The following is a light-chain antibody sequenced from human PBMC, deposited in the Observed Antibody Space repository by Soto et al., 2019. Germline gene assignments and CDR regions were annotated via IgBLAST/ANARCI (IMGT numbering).Light chain of an antibody. Sequence: DIQMTQSPSTLSASVGDRVTITCRASQSISSWLAWYQQKPGKAPKLLIYKASSLESGVPPRFSGSGSGTEFTLTISSLQPDDFATYYCQQYNSYPHTFGGGTKVEIK. V-gene: IGKV1-5*03. CDR2: KAS. CDR3: QQYNSYPHT. J-gene: IGKJ4*01. CDR1: QSISSW.